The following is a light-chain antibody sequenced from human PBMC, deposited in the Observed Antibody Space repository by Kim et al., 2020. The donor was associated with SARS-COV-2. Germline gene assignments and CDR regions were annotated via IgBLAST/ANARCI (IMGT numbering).Light chain of an antibody. CDR2: QDS. CDR1: KLGDKY. V-gene: IGLV3-1*01. CDR3: QAWDSSIVV. Sequence: VSAGQTAIITCSGDKLGDKYACWYKQKPGQSPVLVIYQDSKRPSGIPERFSGSNSGNTATQTISGTQAMDEADYYCQAWDSSIVVFGGGTQLTVL. J-gene: IGLJ2*01.